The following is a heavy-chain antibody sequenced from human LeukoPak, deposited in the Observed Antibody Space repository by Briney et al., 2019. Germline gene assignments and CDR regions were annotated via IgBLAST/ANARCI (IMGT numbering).Heavy chain of an antibody. CDR1: GFTFSSYS. CDR3: AKAVRDSSHFDY. Sequence: GGSLRLSCAASGFTFSSYSMNWVRQAPGKGLEWVSSISSSSSYIYYADSVKGRFTISRDNAKNSLYLQTNSLRAEDTALYYCAKAVRDSSHFDYWGQGTLVTVSS. V-gene: IGHV3-21*04. CDR2: ISSSSSYI. J-gene: IGHJ4*02. D-gene: IGHD6-19*01.